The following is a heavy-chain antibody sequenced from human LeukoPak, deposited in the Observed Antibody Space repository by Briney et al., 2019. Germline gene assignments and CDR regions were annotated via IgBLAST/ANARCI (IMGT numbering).Heavy chain of an antibody. CDR1: GFTFSTNW. Sequence: PGGSLRLSCAASGFTFSTNWMSWVRQAPGKGLEWVANINQDGSEKYYVDSVKGRFTISRDNAENSLYLQMNSLRAEDTAVYYCARDRLVDYWGQGTLVTVSS. CDR3: ARDRLVDY. J-gene: IGHJ4*02. CDR2: INQDGSEK. D-gene: IGHD6-19*01. V-gene: IGHV3-7*05.